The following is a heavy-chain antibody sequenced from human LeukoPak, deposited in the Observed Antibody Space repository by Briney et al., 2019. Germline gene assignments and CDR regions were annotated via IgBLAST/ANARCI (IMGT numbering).Heavy chain of an antibody. J-gene: IGHJ4*02. V-gene: IGHV4-31*03. CDR1: GGSISSGGYY. D-gene: IGHD6-19*01. CDR3: ARDSSSSGWYDY. Sequence: PAQTLSLTCTVSGGSISSGGYYWSWIRQHPGKGLEWIGYIYYSGSTYCNPSLKSRVTISVDTSKNQFSLKLSSVTAADTAVYYCARDSSSSGWYDYWGQGTLVTISS. CDR2: IYYSGST.